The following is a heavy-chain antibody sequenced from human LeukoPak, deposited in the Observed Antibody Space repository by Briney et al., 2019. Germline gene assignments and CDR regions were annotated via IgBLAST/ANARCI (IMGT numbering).Heavy chain of an antibody. CDR2: IWSDGSNK. D-gene: IGHD1-1*01. CDR1: GFIFSNDA. Sequence: QPGGSLRLSCAASGFIFSNDAMHWVRQAPGKGLEWVAFIWSDGSNKYYADSVKGRFTISRDNSEDTLYLQMNSLRVEDTAVYYCARDPAGSGFAFDSWGQGALVTVSS. V-gene: IGHV3-33*01. J-gene: IGHJ4*02. CDR3: ARDPAGSGFAFDS.